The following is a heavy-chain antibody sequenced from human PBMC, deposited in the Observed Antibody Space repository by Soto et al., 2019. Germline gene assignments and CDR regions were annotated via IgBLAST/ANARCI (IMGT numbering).Heavy chain of an antibody. D-gene: IGHD5-18*01. V-gene: IGHV1-18*01. J-gene: IGHJ5*01. Sequence: QVQLVQSGAEVKKPGASVKVSCKASGYTFTSYGISWVRQAPGQGLEWMGWISAYNGNTNYAQKLQGRVSMTTDTTTSTAYMELRSLRSDDTVVYYCARDDRRPRGYNRENWFDSWGQGTLVTVSS. CDR1: GYTFTSYG. CDR2: ISAYNGNT. CDR3: ARDDRRPRGYNRENWFDS.